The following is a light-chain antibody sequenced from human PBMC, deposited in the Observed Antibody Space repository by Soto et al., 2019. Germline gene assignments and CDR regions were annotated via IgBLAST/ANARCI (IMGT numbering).Light chain of an antibody. V-gene: IGKV1-27*01. Sequence: DIQMTQSPSSLSASVGDRVTITCRASPDISDYLAWYQQKPGQLPKLLISAASTLQSGVPSRFRGSASGTDFTLTITGLQPDDFATYYCQNYDGPPWTFGQGTKVEI. J-gene: IGKJ1*01. CDR1: PDISDY. CDR3: QNYDGPPWT. CDR2: AAS.